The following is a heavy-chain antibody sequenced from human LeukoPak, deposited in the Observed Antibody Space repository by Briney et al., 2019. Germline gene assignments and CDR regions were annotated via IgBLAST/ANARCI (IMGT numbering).Heavy chain of an antibody. Sequence: GGSLRLSCAASGFTFSSYWMHWVRQAPGKGLVWVSRINSDRSSTSYADSVKGRFTISRDNAKNTLYLQMNSLRAEDTAVYYCARGDSEKRITGTTFVYYYYYMDVWGKGTTVTVSS. D-gene: IGHD1-7*01. V-gene: IGHV3-74*01. J-gene: IGHJ6*03. CDR1: GFTFSSYW. CDR3: ARGDSEKRITGTTFVYYYYYMDV. CDR2: INSDRSST.